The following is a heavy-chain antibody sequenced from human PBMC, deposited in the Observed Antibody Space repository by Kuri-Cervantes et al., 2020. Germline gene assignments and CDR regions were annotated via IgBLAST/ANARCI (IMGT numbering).Heavy chain of an antibody. CDR3: ARDQLNYDFWSGYYLFGGGPPSANGWDV. D-gene: IGHD3-3*01. Sequence: SVKVSCKASGFTSTRSAVQWVRQARGQRLEWIGWIVVGSGNTNYAQKFQERVTITRDMSTSTAYMELSSLRSEDTAVYYCARDQLNYDFWSGYYLFGGGPPSANGWDVWGQGTMVTVSS. J-gene: IGHJ6*02. CDR1: GFTSTRSA. V-gene: IGHV1-58*01. CDR2: IVVGSGNT.